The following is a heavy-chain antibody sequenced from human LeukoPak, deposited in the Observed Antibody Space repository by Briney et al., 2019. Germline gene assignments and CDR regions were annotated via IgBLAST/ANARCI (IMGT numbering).Heavy chain of an antibody. D-gene: IGHD3-22*01. J-gene: IGHJ3*02. Sequence: PGGSLRLSCAASGFTVSSNYMTRVRQAPGKGLEWVSVLYSCGSTYYADSVKGRFTIFRDNSKNTLYLQMNSLRAEDTAVYYCARGVYYYDSSGPNDAFDIWGQGTMVTVSS. CDR3: ARGVYYYDSSGPNDAFDI. V-gene: IGHV3-66*01. CDR2: LYSCGST. CDR1: GFTVSSNY.